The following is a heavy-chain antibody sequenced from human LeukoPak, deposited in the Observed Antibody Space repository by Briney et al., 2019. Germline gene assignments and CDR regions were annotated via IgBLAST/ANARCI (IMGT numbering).Heavy chain of an antibody. CDR1: GFSFSSYW. V-gene: IGHV3-7*01. CDR2: IKQDGSQK. D-gene: IGHD3-10*02. CDR3: AELGITMIGGV. J-gene: IGHJ6*04. Sequence: GGSLRLSCAASGFSFSSYWMSWVRQAPGKGLEWVATIKQDGSQKYYVDSVKGRLTIYRDNAKNSLYLQMNSLRAEDTAVYYCAELGITMIGGVWGKGTTVTISS.